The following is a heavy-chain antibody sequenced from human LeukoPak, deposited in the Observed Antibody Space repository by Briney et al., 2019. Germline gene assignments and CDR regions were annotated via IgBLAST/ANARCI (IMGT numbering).Heavy chain of an antibody. V-gene: IGHV4-30-4*01. J-gene: IGHJ6*04. CDR2: IYYSGST. CDR3: ASSPLRGSGSRSLGYYYGMDV. D-gene: IGHD3-10*01. CDR1: GASMSSGDYY. Sequence: SETLSLTCTVSGASMSSGDYYWSWIRQPPGKGLEWMGYIYYSGSTYYNPSLKGRVIILADMSKNQFSLKLSSVTAADTAVYYCASSPLRGSGSRSLGYYYGMDVWDNGTTVTVSS.